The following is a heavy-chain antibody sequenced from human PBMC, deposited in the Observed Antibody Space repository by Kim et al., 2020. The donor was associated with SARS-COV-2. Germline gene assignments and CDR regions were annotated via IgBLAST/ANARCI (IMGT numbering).Heavy chain of an antibody. V-gene: IGHV3-53*01. J-gene: IGHJ6*02. Sequence: GGSLRLSCAASGFTVTTSYMTWVRQAPGKGLEWVSVIYSGGSTFYADSVKDRFTLSRDNAKNILYLQMNSLRVEDTAIYYCARDRSHNFGMDVWGQGTTVTVSS. CDR2: IYSGGST. CDR3: ARDRSHNFGMDV. CDR1: GFTVTTSY.